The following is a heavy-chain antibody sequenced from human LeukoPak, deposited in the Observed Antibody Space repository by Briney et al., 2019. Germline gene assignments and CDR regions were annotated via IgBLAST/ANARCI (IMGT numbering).Heavy chain of an antibody. D-gene: IGHD3-22*01. CDR2: IYHSGST. J-gene: IGHJ4*02. CDR1: GYSISSGYY. CDR3: ARGNGYYDSSCSDY. Sequence: SETLSLTCTVSGYSISSGYYWGWIRQPPGKGLEWIGSIYHSGSTYYNPSLKSRVTISVDTSQNQFSLKLSSVTAADTAVYYCARGNGYYDSSCSDYWGQGTLVTVSS. V-gene: IGHV4-38-2*02.